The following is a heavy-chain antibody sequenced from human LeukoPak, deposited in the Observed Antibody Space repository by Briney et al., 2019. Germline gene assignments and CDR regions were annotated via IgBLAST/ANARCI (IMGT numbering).Heavy chain of an antibody. CDR2: IYHSGST. Sequence: SETLSLTCAVSGGSISSSNWWSWVRQPPGKGLEWIGEIYHSGSTNYNPSLKSRVTISVDKSKNQFCLKLSSVTAADTAVYYCARSPLLWFGELLYGGAFDIWGQGTMVTVSS. V-gene: IGHV4-4*02. CDR1: GGSISSSNW. CDR3: ARSPLLWFGELLYGGAFDI. J-gene: IGHJ3*02. D-gene: IGHD3-10*01.